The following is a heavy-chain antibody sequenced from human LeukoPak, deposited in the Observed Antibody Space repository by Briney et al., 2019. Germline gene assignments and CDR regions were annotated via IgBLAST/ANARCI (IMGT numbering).Heavy chain of an antibody. D-gene: IGHD3-22*01. CDR3: ARYNYYDSSGYPD. J-gene: IGHJ4*02. CDR1: GFIFSNYG. V-gene: IGHV3-30*02. CDR2: IRYDGSNE. Sequence: GGSLRLSCAASGFIFSNYGMHWVRQAPGKGLEWVALIRYDGSNEYYADSVKGRFTISRDNSKNTLYLQMNSLRSEDTAVYYCARYNYYDSSGYPDWGQGTLVTVSS.